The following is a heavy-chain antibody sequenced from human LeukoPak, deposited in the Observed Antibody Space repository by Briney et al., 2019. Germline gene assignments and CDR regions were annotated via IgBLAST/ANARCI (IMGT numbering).Heavy chain of an antibody. Sequence: GGSLRLSCAASGFTFSNAWMNWLRQAPGKGLEWVARVKSKAVGETTSYAAPVKGRFSILRDDSRDMVYLQMNSLEAEDTAVYYCATCNGDCYFNFWGQGTLVIVSS. CDR3: ATCNGDCYFNF. CDR1: GFTFSNAW. J-gene: IGHJ4*02. CDR2: VKSKAVGETT. V-gene: IGHV3-15*01. D-gene: IGHD2-21*02.